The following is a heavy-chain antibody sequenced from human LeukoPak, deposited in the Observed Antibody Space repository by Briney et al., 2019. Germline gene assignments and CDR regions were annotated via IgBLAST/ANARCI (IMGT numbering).Heavy chain of an antibody. CDR1: GYTFTSYG. CDR2: ISVYNGNT. CDR3: ARLPGYDFWSGYYDDYFDY. V-gene: IGHV1-18*01. Sequence: ASVKVSCKASGYTFTSYGISWVRQAPGQGLEWMGWISVYNGNTDYAQKFQGRVTMTTDTSTSTAYMELRSLRSDDTAVYYCARLPGYDFWSGYYDDYFDYWGQGILVTVSS. J-gene: IGHJ4*02. D-gene: IGHD3-3*01.